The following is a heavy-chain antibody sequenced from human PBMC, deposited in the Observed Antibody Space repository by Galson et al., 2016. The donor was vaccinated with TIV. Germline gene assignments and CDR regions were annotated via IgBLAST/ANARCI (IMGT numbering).Heavy chain of an antibody. V-gene: IGHV1-24*01. CDR1: GDSLSDLS. D-gene: IGHD2/OR15-2a*01. CDR3: ASVAWFPGLSLDN. J-gene: IGHJ4*02. CDR2: FDPEQHKK. Sequence: SCEVSGDSLSDLSMHWVRQAPGKGLEWMGGFDPEQHKKIYAQKLQGRVTLTEDTSTDTAFLELSSLSFEDTAVYYCASVAWFPGLSLDNWGQGTLVIVSS.